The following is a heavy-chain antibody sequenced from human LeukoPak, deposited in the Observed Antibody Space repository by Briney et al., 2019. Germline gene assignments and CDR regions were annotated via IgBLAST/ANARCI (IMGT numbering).Heavy chain of an antibody. D-gene: IGHD6-19*01. CDR3: TRDRLGGGWEFD. V-gene: IGHV3-30*03. CDR1: GFTFSSYS. J-gene: IGHJ4*02. CDR2: ISYDGSTK. Sequence: GGSLRLSCAASGFTFSSYSMNWVRQAPGKGLEWVAVISYDGSTKYYADSVKGRFTISRDNSKNTLYLQMNSLRAEDTAVYYCTRDRLGGGWEFDWGQGTLVTVSS.